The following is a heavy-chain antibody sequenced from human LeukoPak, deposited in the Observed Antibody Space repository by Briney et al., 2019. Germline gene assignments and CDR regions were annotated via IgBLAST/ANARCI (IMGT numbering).Heavy chain of an antibody. V-gene: IGHV3-21*01. D-gene: IGHD3-22*01. J-gene: IGHJ4*02. CDR1: GFTFSSYS. Sequence: GGSLRFSCAASGFTFSSYSMNWVRQAPGKGLEWVSSISSSSSYIYYADSVKGRFTISRDNAKNSLYLQMNSLRAEDTAVYYCARDNYDSSGYFPSGFDYWGQGTLVTVSS. CDR3: ARDNYDSSGYFPSGFDY. CDR2: ISSSSSYI.